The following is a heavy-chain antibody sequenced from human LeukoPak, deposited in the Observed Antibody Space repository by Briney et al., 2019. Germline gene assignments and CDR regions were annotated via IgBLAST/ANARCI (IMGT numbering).Heavy chain of an antibody. CDR3: ARLCGAGSGGFDY. CDR1: GGTFISYA. J-gene: IGHJ4*02. D-gene: IGHD3-10*01. Sequence: SVKVSCKASGGTFISYAISGVRQAPGQGLEWMGRIIPIFGIANYAQKFQGRVTITADKSTSTAYMELSSLRSEDTAVYYCARLCGAGSGGFDYWGQGTLVTVSS. CDR2: IIPIFGIA. V-gene: IGHV1-69*04.